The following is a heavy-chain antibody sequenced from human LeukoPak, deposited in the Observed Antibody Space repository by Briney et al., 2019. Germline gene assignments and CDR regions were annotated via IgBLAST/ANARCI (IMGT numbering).Heavy chain of an antibody. V-gene: IGHV4-59*12. Sequence: PSETLSLTCVVSGGSISNYHWSWIRQPPGQGLEWIGYIYYSGSTDYNPSGSTNYNPSLKSRVTISVDTSKNQFSLKLSSVTAADTAVYYCARDGAGVPDTKYCSSTSCYTNNWFDPWGQGTLVTVSS. CDR3: ARDGAGVPDTKYCSSTSCYTNNWFDP. D-gene: IGHD2-2*02. J-gene: IGHJ5*02. CDR2: IYYSGSTDYNPSGST. CDR1: GGSISNYH.